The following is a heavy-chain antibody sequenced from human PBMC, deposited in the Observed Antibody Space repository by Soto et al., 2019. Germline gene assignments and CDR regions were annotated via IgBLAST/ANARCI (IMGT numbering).Heavy chain of an antibody. CDR2: IIPMFGTP. Sequence: QVQLEQSGAEVKKAGSSVKVSCKAFGGSVNSHAISWVRQAPGQGLEWLGGIIPMFGTPTYAQRFQAGVTNSADESTCTVYLDLSSLRSAATAMYYCARSRNVAECNDYGGNYPGFDIWGQGTMVTVYS. J-gene: IGHJ3*02. D-gene: IGHD4-17*01. CDR3: ARSRNVAECNDYGGNYPGFDI. V-gene: IGHV1-69*01. CDR1: GGSVNSHA.